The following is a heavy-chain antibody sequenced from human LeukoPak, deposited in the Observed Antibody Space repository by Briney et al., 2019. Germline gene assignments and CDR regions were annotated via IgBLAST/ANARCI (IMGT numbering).Heavy chain of an antibody. J-gene: IGHJ4*02. Sequence: GGSLRLSCAASQFTFSRYAMSWVRQAPGKGLEWVSAISGSGDYTYYADSVKARFTISRDNSKNTLYLQMNSLRAEDTAVYYCAKGPYGGNSGGYFDYWGQGTLVTVSS. D-gene: IGHD4-23*01. CDR3: AKGPYGGNSGGYFDY. V-gene: IGHV3-23*01. CDR1: QFTFSRYA. CDR2: ISGSGDYT.